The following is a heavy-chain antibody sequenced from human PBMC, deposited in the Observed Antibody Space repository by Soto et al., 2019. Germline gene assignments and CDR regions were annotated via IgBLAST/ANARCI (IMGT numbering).Heavy chain of an antibody. V-gene: IGHV3-66*01. CDR3: ARLDGWGFTPLDV. J-gene: IGHJ6*03. D-gene: IGHD2-15*01. Sequence: GGSLGLSCAASGFTVSSNYMSWVRQAPGKGLEWVSVIYSGGSTYYADSVKGRFTISRDNSKNTLYLQMNSLRAEDTAVYYCARLDGWGFTPLDVWGKGTTVAVS. CDR1: GFTVSSNY. CDR2: IYSGGST.